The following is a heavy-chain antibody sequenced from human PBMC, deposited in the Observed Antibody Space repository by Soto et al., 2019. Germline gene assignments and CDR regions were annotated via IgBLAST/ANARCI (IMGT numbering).Heavy chain of an antibody. CDR2: IDPSDSYT. Sequence: PGESLKISCKGSGYSFTSYWISWVRQMPGKGQEWMGRIDPSDSYTNYSPSFQGHVTISADKSISTAYLQWSSLKASDTAMYYCARYNWNSVGMDVWGQGTTVTVSS. J-gene: IGHJ6*02. V-gene: IGHV5-10-1*01. D-gene: IGHD1-7*01. CDR3: ARYNWNSVGMDV. CDR1: GYSFTSYW.